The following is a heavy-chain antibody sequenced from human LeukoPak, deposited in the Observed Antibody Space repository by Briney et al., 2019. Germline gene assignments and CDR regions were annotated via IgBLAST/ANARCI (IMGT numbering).Heavy chain of an antibody. CDR1: GFTFSSYA. J-gene: IGHJ4*02. Sequence: GGSLRLSCAASGFTFSSYAMSWVRQAPGKGLEWVSAISGSGGSTYYADSVKGRFTISRDNSKNTLYLQMNSLRAEDTAVYYCAKEPDRQQLALYYFDYWGQGTLVTVSS. CDR2: ISGSGGST. CDR3: AKEPDRQQLALYYFDY. D-gene: IGHD6-13*01. V-gene: IGHV3-23*01.